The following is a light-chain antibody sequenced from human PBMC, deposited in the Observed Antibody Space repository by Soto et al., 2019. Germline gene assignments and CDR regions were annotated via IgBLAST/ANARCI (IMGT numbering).Light chain of an antibody. CDR2: EGG. Sequence: QSVLTQPASVSGSPRQSIALSCTGTSSDVGSYNLVSWYQQYPGKAPKLLISEGGKRPSGISNRSSGSKSGNTASLTISGLQAEDEADYYCCSFAHSNTYVFGTGTKVTVL. CDR1: SSDVGSYNL. CDR3: CSFAHSNTYV. J-gene: IGLJ1*01. V-gene: IGLV2-23*01.